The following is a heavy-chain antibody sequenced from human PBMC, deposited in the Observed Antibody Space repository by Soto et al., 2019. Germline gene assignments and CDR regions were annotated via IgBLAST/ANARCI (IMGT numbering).Heavy chain of an antibody. Sequence: QVQLVQSGAEEKKPGASVRVSCTASGYTFSSYAIHWVRQAPGQRLEWMGWINAGYGNTKYSQKFQGRLTITRDTSASTVYMELSSRRSEDTAVYYCARIVYDSSGYNRYFDYWGQGTLVTVSS. CDR3: ARIVYDSSGYNRYFDY. CDR2: INAGYGNT. V-gene: IGHV1-3*05. J-gene: IGHJ4*02. CDR1: GYTFSSYA. D-gene: IGHD3-22*01.